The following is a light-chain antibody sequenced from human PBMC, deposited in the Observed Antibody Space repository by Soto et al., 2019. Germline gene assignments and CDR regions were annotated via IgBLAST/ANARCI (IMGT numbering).Light chain of an antibody. Sequence: EIVMTQSAATLSLSPGERATVSCRASQSVRSNLAWYQQKPGQAPRLVIYAASTRATGIPDRFSGSVSGTEFTLTISSLKSQDFAVYYCQQYNEWHTFTFGQGTGLEIK. CDR3: QQYNEWHTFT. CDR2: AAS. J-gene: IGKJ5*01. CDR1: QSVRSN. V-gene: IGKV3-15*01.